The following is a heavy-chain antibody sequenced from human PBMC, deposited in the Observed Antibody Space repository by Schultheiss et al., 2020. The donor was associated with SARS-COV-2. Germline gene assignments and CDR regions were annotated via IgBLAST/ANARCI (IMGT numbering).Heavy chain of an antibody. V-gene: IGHV3-23*01. CDR1: GFTFSDYY. CDR3: AKDRQWLLNYYFEN. Sequence: GESLKISCAASGFTFSDYYMSWIRQAPGKGLEWVSAISSSGEKTDYADSVKGRFTVSRDNSMNTLYLQLNSLRAEDTAVYFCAKDRQWLLNYYFENWGQGTLVTVSS. J-gene: IGHJ4*02. D-gene: IGHD6-19*01. CDR2: ISSSGEKT.